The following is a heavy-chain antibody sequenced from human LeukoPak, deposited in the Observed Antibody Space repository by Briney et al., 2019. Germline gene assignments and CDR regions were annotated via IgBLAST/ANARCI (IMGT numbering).Heavy chain of an antibody. CDR3: ARDGSGNYCAYYNWFDP. D-gene: IGHD3-10*01. J-gene: IGHJ5*02. CDR2: INPNSGKA. Sequence: ASVKVSCKASGYTFTKYYINWVRQATGQGLEWMGWINPNSGKAGYAQKFQGRVTMTRNTSISTAYMELSNLRPEDTAVYYCARDGSGNYCAYYNWFDPWGQGTLVTVSS. CDR1: GYTFTKYY. V-gene: IGHV1-8*01.